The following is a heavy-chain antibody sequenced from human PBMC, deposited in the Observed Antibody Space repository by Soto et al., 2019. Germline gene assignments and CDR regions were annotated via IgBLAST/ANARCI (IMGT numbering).Heavy chain of an antibody. CDR2: ISPYSVNT. CDR1: GYNFRSFG. V-gene: IGHV1-18*01. D-gene: IGHD3-10*01. CDR3: AGMCKEVRGLDY. Sequence: ASVKVSCKASGYNFRSFGVSWVRQAPGQGLEWMGWISPYSVNTNYAQKFQGRVTITSDTSTSTAYMELSSLSSDDTAVYYCAGMCKEVRGLDYWGQGTLVTVSS. J-gene: IGHJ4*02.